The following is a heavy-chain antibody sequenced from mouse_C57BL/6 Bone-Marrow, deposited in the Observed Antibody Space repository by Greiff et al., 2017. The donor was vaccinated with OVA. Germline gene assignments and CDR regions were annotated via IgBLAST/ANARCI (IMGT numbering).Heavy chain of an antibody. V-gene: IGHV5-12*01. CDR1: GFTFSDYY. Sequence: EVMLVESGGGLVQPGGSLKLSCAASGFTFSDYYMYWVRQTPEKRLEWVAYISNGGGSTYYPDTVKGRFTISRDNAKNTLYLQLSRLKSEDTAMYYCARYWVAMDYWGQGTSVTVSS. J-gene: IGHJ4*01. CDR3: ARYWVAMDY. CDR2: ISNGGGST.